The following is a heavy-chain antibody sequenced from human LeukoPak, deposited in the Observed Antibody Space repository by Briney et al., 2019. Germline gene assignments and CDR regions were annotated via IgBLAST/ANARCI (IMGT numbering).Heavy chain of an antibody. J-gene: IGHJ6*03. CDR1: GFTFSSYW. CDR3: ARLYYYRSGYYYMDV. V-gene: IGHV3-7*01. Sequence: PGGSPRLSCAASGFTFSSYWMSWVRQAPGKGLEWVANINQDGSEKYYVDSVKGRFTISRDNAKNSLYLQMNSLRAKDTAVYYCARLYYYRSGYYYMDVWGKGTTVTVSS. D-gene: IGHD3-10*01. CDR2: INQDGSEK.